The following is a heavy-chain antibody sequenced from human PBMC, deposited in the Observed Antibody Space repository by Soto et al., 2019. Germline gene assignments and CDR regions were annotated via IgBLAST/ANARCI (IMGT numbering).Heavy chain of an antibody. J-gene: IGHJ6*02. CDR3: ARSHCRRWDGDRGGMDG. Sequence: QLQLQESGPGLVKPSETLSLTCTVSGGSISSSSYYWGWIRQPPGKGLEWIGSIYYSGSTYYNPSLQSRVTISGDTAKNQFSPEPGPVAAGDPGVEYCARSHCRRWDGDRGGMDGWGQGTTVTVSS. V-gene: IGHV4-39*01. CDR1: GGSISSSSYY. D-gene: IGHD2-21*02. CDR2: IYYSGST.